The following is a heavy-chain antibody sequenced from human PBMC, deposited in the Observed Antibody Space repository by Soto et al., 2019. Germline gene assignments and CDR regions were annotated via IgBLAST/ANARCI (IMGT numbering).Heavy chain of an antibody. CDR1: GFTFSSSG. CDR3: ARDLGDFWSGYRSHYGMDV. J-gene: IGHJ6*02. Sequence: GGSLRLSCEASGFTFSSSGMHWVRQGPGKGLEWVAVIWFDGSNRDYADSVKGRFTISRDNSKNTLFLQMNSLRAEDTSVYYCARDLGDFWSGYRSHYGMDVWGQGTTVTVSS. V-gene: IGHV3-33*01. CDR2: IWFDGSNR. D-gene: IGHD3-3*01.